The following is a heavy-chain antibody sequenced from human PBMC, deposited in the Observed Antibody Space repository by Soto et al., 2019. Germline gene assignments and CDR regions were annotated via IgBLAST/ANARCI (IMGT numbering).Heavy chain of an antibody. Sequence: QLRLQESGPGLVKASETLSLTCTVSGGSVRSSSYYCGWLRQPPGKGLEWIASMYYSGRTHNNPVLRSRVTMSIDTYMNQFSRKRNSVTAEDTAVYYCVRHEGGAAEDRPLDYWGQGTLVTVSS. CDR2: MYYSGRT. V-gene: IGHV4-39*01. D-gene: IGHD6-13*01. CDR1: GGSVRSSSYY. J-gene: IGHJ4*02. CDR3: VRHEGGAAEDRPLDY.